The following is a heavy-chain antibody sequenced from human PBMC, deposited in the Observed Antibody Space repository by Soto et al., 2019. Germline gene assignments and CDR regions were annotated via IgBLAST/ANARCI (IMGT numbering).Heavy chain of an antibody. CDR3: AKDLGPTTVTRYDGDSYYYGMDV. CDR2: ISYDGSNK. J-gene: IGHJ6*02. Sequence: GGSLRLSCAASGFTFSSYGMHWVRQAPGKGLEWVAVISYDGSNKYYADSVKGRFAISRDNSKNTLYLQMNSLRAEDTAVYYCAKDLGPTTVTRYDGDSYYYGMDVWGQGTTVTVSS. V-gene: IGHV3-30*18. D-gene: IGHD4-17*01. CDR1: GFTFSSYG.